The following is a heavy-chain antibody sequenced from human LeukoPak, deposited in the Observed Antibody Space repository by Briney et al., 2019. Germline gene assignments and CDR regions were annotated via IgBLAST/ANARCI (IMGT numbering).Heavy chain of an antibody. CDR3: ARVGCSSTSCYLYYFDY. CDR2: IIPILGIA. D-gene: IGHD2-2*01. V-gene: IGHV1-69*04. J-gene: IGHJ4*02. CDR1: GGTFSSYA. Sequence: ASVKVSCKASGGTFSSYAISWVRQAPGQGLEWMGRIIPILGIANYAQKFQGRVTITADNSTSTAYMELSSLRSEDTAVYYCARVGCSSTSCYLYYFDYWGQGTLVTVSS.